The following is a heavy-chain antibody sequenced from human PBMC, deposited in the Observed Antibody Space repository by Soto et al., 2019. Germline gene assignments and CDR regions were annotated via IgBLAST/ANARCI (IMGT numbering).Heavy chain of an antibody. V-gene: IGHV3-21*01. J-gene: IGHJ3*02. Sequence: PGGSLRLSCAASGFPFSTYAMSWVRQAPGKGLEWVASISSSNSYIYYADSMKGRFIISRDNAKNSLFLQMNSLRPEDTAVYYCARDRGNPDSFNIWGQGTMVTVSS. D-gene: IGHD3-10*01. CDR1: GFPFSTYA. CDR3: ARDRGNPDSFNI. CDR2: ISSSNSYI.